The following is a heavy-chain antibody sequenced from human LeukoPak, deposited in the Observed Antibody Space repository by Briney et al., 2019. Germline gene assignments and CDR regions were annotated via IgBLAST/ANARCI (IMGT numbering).Heavy chain of an antibody. V-gene: IGHV4-59*01. J-gene: IGHJ2*01. CDR1: GGSISSYY. D-gene: IGHD1-7*01. Sequence: SETLSLTCTVSGGSISSYYWSWIRQPPGKGLEWIGYIYYSGSTNYNPSLKSRVTISVDTSKNQFSLKLSSVTAADTAVYYCARVEDGNYHGVSWYFDLWGRGTLVTVSS. CDR2: IYYSGST. CDR3: ARVEDGNYHGVSWYFDL.